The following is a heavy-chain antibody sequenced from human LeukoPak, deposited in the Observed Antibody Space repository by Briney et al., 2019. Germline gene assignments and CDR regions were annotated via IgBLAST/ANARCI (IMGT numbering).Heavy chain of an antibody. CDR3: ARDVGEATIPPDAFDI. CDR2: ISSSSSYI. CDR1: GFTFSSYS. Sequence: PGGSLRLSCAASGFTFSSYSMNWVRQAPGKGLEWVSSISSSSSYIYYADSVKGRFTISRDNAKNSLYLQMNGLRAEDTAVYYCARDVGEATIPPDAFDIWGQGTMVTVSS. J-gene: IGHJ3*02. V-gene: IGHV3-21*01. D-gene: IGHD5-24*01.